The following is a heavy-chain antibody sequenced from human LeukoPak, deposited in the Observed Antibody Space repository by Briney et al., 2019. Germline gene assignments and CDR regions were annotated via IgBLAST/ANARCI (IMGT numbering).Heavy chain of an antibody. J-gene: IGHJ4*02. CDR2: IIPILGIA. CDR1: GGTCSSYA. Sequence: ASVKVSCKASGGTCSSYAISWVRQAPGQGLEWMGRIIPILGIANYAQKFQGRVTITADKSTSTAYMELSSLRSEDTAVYYCARGDWVSGGTDSWGQGTLGTVSS. CDR3: ARGDWVSGGTDS. V-gene: IGHV1-69*04. D-gene: IGHD3-16*01.